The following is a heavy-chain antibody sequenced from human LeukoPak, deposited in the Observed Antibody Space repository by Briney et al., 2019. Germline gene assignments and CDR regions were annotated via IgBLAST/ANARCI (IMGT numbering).Heavy chain of an antibody. CDR3: ARVVAGPGATHYYYYMDV. J-gene: IGHJ6*03. V-gene: IGHV3-7*01. CDR1: GFTFSSYW. D-gene: IGHD1-26*01. Sequence: GGSLRLSCAASGFTFSSYWMSWVRQAPGKGLEWVANIKQDGSEKYYVDSVKGRFTISRDNAKNSLYLQMNSLRAEDTAVYYCARVVAGPGATHYYYYMDVWGKGTTVTVSS. CDR2: IKQDGSEK.